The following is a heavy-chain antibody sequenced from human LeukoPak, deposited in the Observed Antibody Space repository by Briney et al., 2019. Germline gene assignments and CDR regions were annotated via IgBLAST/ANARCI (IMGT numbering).Heavy chain of an antibody. CDR1: GFAFSTYG. D-gene: IGHD6-19*01. J-gene: IGHJ4*02. V-gene: IGHV3-30*02. CDR2: IRYDGTSK. Sequence: GGSLRLSCAASGFAFSTYGMHWVRQAPDRGLEWVAFIRYDGTSKYHADSVKGRFTISRDNSKNTLYLEMNSLRAEDTAVYYCAKGYSSGWKVDFWGQGTLATVSS. CDR3: AKGYSSGWKVDF.